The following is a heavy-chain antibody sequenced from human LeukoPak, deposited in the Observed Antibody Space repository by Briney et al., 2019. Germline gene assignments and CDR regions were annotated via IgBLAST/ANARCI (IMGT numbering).Heavy chain of an antibody. V-gene: IGHV1-58*02. J-gene: IGHJ4*02. D-gene: IGHD6-19*01. CDR1: GFTFTSSA. Sequence: TSVKVSCKASGFTFTSSAMQWVRQARGQRLEWIGWIVVGSGNTNYAQKFQERVTITRDMSTSTAYMELSGLRSEDTAVYYCAAVWYSSGWYTDDYWGQGTLVTVSS. CDR3: AAVWYSSGWYTDDY. CDR2: IVVGSGNT.